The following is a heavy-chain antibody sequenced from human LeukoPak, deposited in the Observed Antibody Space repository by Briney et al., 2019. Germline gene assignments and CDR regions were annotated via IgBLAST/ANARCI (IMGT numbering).Heavy chain of an antibody. Sequence: PGGSLRLSCAASGFIVSSNYMSWVRQASGKGLEWVSVIYSGGSTYYADSVKGRFTISRDNSKNTLYLQMNSLRAEDTAVYYCARSSSVIAARPIDYWGQGTLVTVSS. CDR1: GFIVSSNY. D-gene: IGHD6-6*01. V-gene: IGHV3-53*01. CDR3: ARSSSVIAARPIDY. CDR2: IYSGGST. J-gene: IGHJ4*02.